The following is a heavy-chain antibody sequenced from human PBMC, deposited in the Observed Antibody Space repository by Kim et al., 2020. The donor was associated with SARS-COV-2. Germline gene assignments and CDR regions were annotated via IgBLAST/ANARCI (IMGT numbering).Heavy chain of an antibody. CDR2: ITGDGATT. D-gene: IGHD3-10*01. CDR3: AKDFAAGSSGYFDY. J-gene: IGHJ4*02. Sequence: GGSLRLSCAASGFPFRSYAMTWVRQAPGKGLEWVSSITGDGATTYYADSVKGRFTISRDNSKSTLYLQMNSLRAEDTALYYCAKDFAAGSSGYFDYWGQGTLVTVSS. CDR1: GFPFRSYA. V-gene: IGHV3-23*01.